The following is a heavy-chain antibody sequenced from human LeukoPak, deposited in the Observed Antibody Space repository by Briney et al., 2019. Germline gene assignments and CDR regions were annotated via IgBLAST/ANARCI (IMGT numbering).Heavy chain of an antibody. CDR3: AIFIVVVPAATLGVDY. CDR2: IIPILGIA. J-gene: IGHJ4*02. Sequence: VASVKVSCKASRGTFSSYTISWVRQAPGQGLEWMGRIIPILGIANYAQKFQGRVTITADKSTSTAYMELSSLRSEDTAVYYCAIFIVVVPAATLGVDYWGQGTLVTVSS. V-gene: IGHV1-69*02. D-gene: IGHD2-2*01. CDR1: RGTFSSYT.